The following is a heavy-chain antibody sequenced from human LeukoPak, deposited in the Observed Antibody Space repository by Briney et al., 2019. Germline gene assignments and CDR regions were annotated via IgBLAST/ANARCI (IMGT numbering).Heavy chain of an antibody. V-gene: IGHV3-23*01. J-gene: IGHJ4*02. D-gene: IGHD3-3*01. Sequence: GGSLRLSCVASGFSFNNYAMSWVRQAPGKGLEWVSGISAGATRTYYAGSVKGRFTISRDNSMNTLYLHMNSPRAEDTAVYYCAKYAMREIFFGDYWGQGTLVAVSS. CDR2: ISAGATRT. CDR3: AKYAMREIFFGDY. CDR1: GFSFNNYA.